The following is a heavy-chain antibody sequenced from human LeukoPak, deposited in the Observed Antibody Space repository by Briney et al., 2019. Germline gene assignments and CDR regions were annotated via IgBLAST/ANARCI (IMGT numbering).Heavy chain of an antibody. V-gene: IGHV4-38-2*02. J-gene: IGHJ5*02. CDR2: IYHSGST. D-gene: IGHD2-2*01. CDR1: GYSISSGYY. CDR3: ARIVVVPAADNWFDP. Sequence: SETLCLTCTVSGYSISSGYYWGWIRQPPGKGLEWIGSIYHSGSTYYNPSLKSRVTISVDTSKNQFSLKLSSVTAADTAVYYCARIVVVPAADNWFDPWGQGTLVTVSS.